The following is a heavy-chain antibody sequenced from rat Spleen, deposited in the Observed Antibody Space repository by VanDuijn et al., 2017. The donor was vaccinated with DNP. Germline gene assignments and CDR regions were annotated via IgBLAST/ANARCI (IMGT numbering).Heavy chain of an antibody. V-gene: IGHV1-43*01. CDR2: INTGSGST. D-gene: IGHD1-1*01. Sequence: QVQLRQSGAELAEPGSSVKISCKSSGYTFTVNYIGWIKQTTGQGLEYIGYINTGSGSTNYKEKFKGKATLTVDRSSSTAFMQLNSLTPDDSAVYYWASGCDGIWFAYWGQGTLVTVSS. CDR3: ASGCDGIWFAY. CDR1: GYTFTVNY. J-gene: IGHJ3*01.